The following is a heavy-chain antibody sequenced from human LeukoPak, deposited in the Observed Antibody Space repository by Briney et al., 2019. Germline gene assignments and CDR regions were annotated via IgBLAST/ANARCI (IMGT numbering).Heavy chain of an antibody. V-gene: IGHV4-39*07. CDR3: ARGGGSGSYVAHDGFDP. D-gene: IGHD3-10*01. J-gene: IGHJ5*02. CDR1: GGSISSSSYY. CDR2: IYYSGST. Sequence: SSETLSLTCTVSGGSISSSSYYWGWIRQPPGKGLEWIGSIYYSGSTYYNPSLKSRVTISVDTSKNQFSLKLSSVTAADTAVYYCARGGGSGSYVAHDGFDPWGQGTLVTVSS.